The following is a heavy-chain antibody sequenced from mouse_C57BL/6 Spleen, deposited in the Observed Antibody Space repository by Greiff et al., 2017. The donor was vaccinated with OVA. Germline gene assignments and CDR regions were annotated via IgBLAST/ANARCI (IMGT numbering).Heavy chain of an antibody. J-gene: IGHJ2*01. CDR2: IWSGGST. V-gene: IGHV2-2*01. D-gene: IGHD2-3*01. CDR3: ARNTDGYYRGYLDY. Sequence: VMLVESGPGLVQPSQSLSITCTVSGFSLTSYGVHWVRQSPGKGLEWLGVIWSGGSTAYNAAFISSLSISKDNSKSQVFFKMNSLQADDTAIYYCARNTDGYYRGYLDYWGQGTTLTVSS. CDR1: GFSLTSYG.